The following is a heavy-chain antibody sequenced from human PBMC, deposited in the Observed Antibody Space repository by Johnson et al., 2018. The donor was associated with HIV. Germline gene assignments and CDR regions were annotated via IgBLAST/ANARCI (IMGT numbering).Heavy chain of an antibody. D-gene: IGHD1-26*01. CDR2: ISYDGSNK. CDR1: GFTFSSYA. J-gene: IGHJ3*02. V-gene: IGHV3-30*04. Sequence: QVQLVESGGGVVQPGRSLRLSCAASGFTFSSYAMHWVRQAPGKGLEWVAVISYDGSNKYYADSVKGRFTISRDNSKNQLDLQMNSLRAEDTAVYYGARSQYSGRTGGAFDIWGQGTMVTVSS. CDR3: ARSQYSGRTGGAFDI.